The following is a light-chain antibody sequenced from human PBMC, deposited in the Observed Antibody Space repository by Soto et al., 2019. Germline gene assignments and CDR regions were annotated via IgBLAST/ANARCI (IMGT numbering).Light chain of an antibody. CDR2: AAS. J-gene: IGKJ3*01. CDR1: QDIRDY. CDR3: QKYGSAPYT. V-gene: IGKV1-27*01. Sequence: DIQMTQSPSSLSASVGDRVTITCRASQDIRDYLVWYQQRPGKVPSLLIYAASTLQSGVQSRFSGSGFGTDFTLTISSLQYEDVATYYCQKYGSAPYTFGPGTKVDLK.